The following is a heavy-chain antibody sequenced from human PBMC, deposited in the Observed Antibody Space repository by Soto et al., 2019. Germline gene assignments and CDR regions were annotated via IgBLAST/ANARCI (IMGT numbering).Heavy chain of an antibody. D-gene: IGHD5-12*01. CDR1: GYTFTGYY. V-gene: IGHV1-69*13. CDR2: IIPIFGTA. Sequence: SVKVSCKASGYTFTGYYMHWVRQASGQGLEWMGGIIPIFGTANYAHKFQGRVTITADESPSTAYMELSSLSSEDTAVYYCARDDEGLRLGAYYYYGMDVWGQGTTGTVSS. CDR3: ARDDEGLRLGAYYYYGMDV. J-gene: IGHJ6*02.